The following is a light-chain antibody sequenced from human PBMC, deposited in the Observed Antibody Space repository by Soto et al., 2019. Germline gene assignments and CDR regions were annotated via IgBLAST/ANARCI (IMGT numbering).Light chain of an antibody. V-gene: IGKV1-5*01. CDR2: DAS. CDR1: QTVNSW. J-gene: IGKJ1*01. CDR3: QQYNSYPWT. Sequence: DIQMTQSPSTLSASVGDRVTITCRASQTVNSWLAWYQQKPGKAPNLLIYDASSLKRGVPSRFSGSGSSGSAYGTEFTLTISSLQPDDFASYYCQQYNSYPWTFSQGTKVEIQ.